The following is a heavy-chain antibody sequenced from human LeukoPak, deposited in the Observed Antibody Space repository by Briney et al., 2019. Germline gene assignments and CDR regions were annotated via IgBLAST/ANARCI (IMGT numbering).Heavy chain of an antibody. CDR2: IYHSGST. CDR3: ARDLPPLDV. J-gene: IGHJ6*04. Sequence: GSLRLSCAASGFTFSSYSMNWIRQPPGKGLEWIGSIYHSGSTYYNPSLKSRVTISVDTSKNQFSLKLSSVTAADTAVYYCARDLPPLDVWGKGTTVTVSS. V-gene: IGHV4-38-2*02. CDR1: GFTFSSYS.